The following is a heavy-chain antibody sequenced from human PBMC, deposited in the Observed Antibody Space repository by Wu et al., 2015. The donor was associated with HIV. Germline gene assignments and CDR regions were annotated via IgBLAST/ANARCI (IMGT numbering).Heavy chain of an antibody. D-gene: IGHD2-2*01. CDR2: IYNSGST. CDR1: GGSLNYYY. Sequence: QVQLQQWGAGLLKPSETLSLTCGVYGGSLNYYYWSWIRQPPGKGLEWIGYIYNSGSTNYNPSLKSRVTMSLDTPKNQLSLKMSSVTAADTALYYCARSRYCSRSSCYDFDYWGQGILVTVSS. V-gene: IGHV4-59*10. J-gene: IGHJ4*02. CDR3: ARSRYCSRSSCYDFDY.